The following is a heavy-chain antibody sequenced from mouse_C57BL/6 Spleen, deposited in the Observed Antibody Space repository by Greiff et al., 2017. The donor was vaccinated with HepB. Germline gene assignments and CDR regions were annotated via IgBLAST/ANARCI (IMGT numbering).Heavy chain of an antibody. CDR3: VRRSPDGGYFDY. J-gene: IGHJ2*01. Sequence: EVQLVESGGGLVQPKGSLKLSCAASGFSFNTYAMNWVRQAPGKGLEWVARIRSKSNNYATYYADSVKDRFTISRDDSESMLYLQMNNLKTEDTAMYYCVRRSPDGGYFDYWGQGTTLTVSS. V-gene: IGHV10-1*01. CDR1: GFSFNTYA. D-gene: IGHD1-1*01. CDR2: IRSKSNNYAT.